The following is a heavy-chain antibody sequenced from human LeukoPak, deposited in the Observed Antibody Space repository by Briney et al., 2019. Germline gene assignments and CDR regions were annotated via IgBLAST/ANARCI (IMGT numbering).Heavy chain of an antibody. CDR1: GFTFSSYS. D-gene: IGHD2-15*01. CDR2: ISSSSSYI. Sequence: GGSLRLSCVASGFTFSSYSMNWVRQAPGKGLEWVSSISSSSSYIYYADSVKGRFTISRDNAKNSLYLQMNSLRAEDTAVYYCARDLSGGSCSLYYWGQGTLVTVSS. J-gene: IGHJ4*02. CDR3: ARDLSGGSCSLYY. V-gene: IGHV3-21*01.